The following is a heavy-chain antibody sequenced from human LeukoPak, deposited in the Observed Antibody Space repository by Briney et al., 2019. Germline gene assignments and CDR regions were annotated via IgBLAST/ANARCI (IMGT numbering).Heavy chain of an antibody. D-gene: IGHD6-13*01. CDR2: IYYSGST. CDR3: ASYSSSWRLRFDY. Sequence: SETLSLTCTVSGGSISSSSYYWGWIRQPPGKGLEWIGSIYYSGSTYYNPSLKSRVTISVDTSKNQFSLKLSSATAADTAVYYCASYSSSWRLRFDYWGQGTLVTVSS. J-gene: IGHJ4*02. V-gene: IGHV4-39*01. CDR1: GGSISSSSYY.